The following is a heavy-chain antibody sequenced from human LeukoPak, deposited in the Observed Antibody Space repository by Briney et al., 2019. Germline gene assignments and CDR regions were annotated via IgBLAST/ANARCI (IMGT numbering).Heavy chain of an antibody. D-gene: IGHD3-10*01. Sequence: SETLSLTCAVYGGSFSGYYWSWIRQPPGKGLEWIGEINHSGSTNYNPSLKSRVTISVDTSKNQFSLKLSSVTAADTAVYYCASRNYYGSGILVDYWGQGTLVTVPS. V-gene: IGHV4-34*01. CDR2: INHSGST. CDR1: GGSFSGYY. CDR3: ASRNYYGSGILVDY. J-gene: IGHJ4*02.